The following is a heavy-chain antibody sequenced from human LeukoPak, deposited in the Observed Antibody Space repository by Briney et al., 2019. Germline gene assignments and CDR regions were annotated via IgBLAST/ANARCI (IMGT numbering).Heavy chain of an antibody. Sequence: ASVKVSCKASGYTFTSYDINWVRQATGQGLGWMGWMNPNSGNTGYAQKFQGGVTMTRNTSISTAYMELSSLRSEDTAVYYCARMGYSYGYSGFDYWGQGTLVTVSS. V-gene: IGHV1-8*01. J-gene: IGHJ4*02. CDR3: ARMGYSYGYSGFDY. CDR2: MNPNSGNT. D-gene: IGHD5-18*01. CDR1: GYTFTSYD.